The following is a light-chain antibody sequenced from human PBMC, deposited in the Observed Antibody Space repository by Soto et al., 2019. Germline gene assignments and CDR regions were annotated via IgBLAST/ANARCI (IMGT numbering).Light chain of an antibody. CDR2: GAS. CDR3: QLYGSSPPRT. V-gene: IGKV3-20*01. J-gene: IGKJ1*01. Sequence: EIVLTQSPGTLSLSPGERATLSCRASQSVSSSYLGWYQQKPGQAPRLLIYGASSRATGIPDRFSGSGSGTDFTLTIARLEPEDFAVYYCQLYGSSPPRTFGQGTKVESK. CDR1: QSVSSSY.